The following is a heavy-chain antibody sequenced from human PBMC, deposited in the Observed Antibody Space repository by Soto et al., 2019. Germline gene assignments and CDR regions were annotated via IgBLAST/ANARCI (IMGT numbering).Heavy chain of an antibody. CDR1: GFTLSFYW. V-gene: IGHV3-7*01. CDR3: ARETSAVSH. Sequence: QLVESGRGLVQPGGSLRLSCAASGFTLSFYWMIWVRQAPGKGLEWVANIKQDGSETYYADSVKGRFTISRDNAKNSLYLQMNSLRGEDTAVYYCARETSAVSHWGRGTLVTVSS. J-gene: IGHJ4*02. CDR2: IKQDGSET.